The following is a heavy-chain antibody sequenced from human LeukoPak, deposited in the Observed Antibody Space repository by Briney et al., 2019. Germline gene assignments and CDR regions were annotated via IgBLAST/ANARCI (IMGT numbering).Heavy chain of an antibody. CDR1: GGSFSGYY. Sequence: SETLSLTCAVYGGSFSGYYWSWIRQPPGKGLEWIGEINHSGSTNYNPSLKSRVTISVDTSKNQFSLKLSSVTAADTAVYYCASARLRYSYDLDYWGQGTLVTVSS. CDR2: INHSGST. D-gene: IGHD5-18*01. CDR3: ASARLRYSYDLDY. V-gene: IGHV4-34*01. J-gene: IGHJ4*02.